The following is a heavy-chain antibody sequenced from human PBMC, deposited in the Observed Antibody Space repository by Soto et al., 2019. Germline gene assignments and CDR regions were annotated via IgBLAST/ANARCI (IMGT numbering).Heavy chain of an antibody. V-gene: IGHV3-9*01. J-gene: IGHJ4*02. Sequence: EVQLVESGGGLVQPGRSLRLSCVGSGFTFDDYGMHLVRQAPGKGLEWVSGISWDSGSIGYAESVKGRFTISRDNAKNALYLQMNSLRTEDTALYYCAKARGGIDYWGQGTLVTVSS. D-gene: IGHD3-16*01. CDR1: GFTFDDYG. CDR3: AKARGGIDY. CDR2: ISWDSGSI.